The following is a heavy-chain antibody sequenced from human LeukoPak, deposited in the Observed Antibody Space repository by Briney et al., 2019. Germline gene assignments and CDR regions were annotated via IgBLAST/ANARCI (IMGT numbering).Heavy chain of an antibody. CDR3: ARGLSYYYDSSGFSRIDY. V-gene: IGHV4-34*01. Sequence: PSETLSLTCAVYGGSFSGYYWSWIRQPPGKGLEWIGEINHSGSTNYNPSLKSRVTTSVDTSKNQFSLKLSSVTAADTAVYYCARGLSYYYDSSGFSRIDYWGQGTLVTVSS. J-gene: IGHJ4*02. CDR1: GGSFSGYY. CDR2: INHSGST. D-gene: IGHD3-22*01.